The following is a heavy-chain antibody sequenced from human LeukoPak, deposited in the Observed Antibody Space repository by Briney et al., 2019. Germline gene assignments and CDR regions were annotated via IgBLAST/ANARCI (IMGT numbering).Heavy chain of an antibody. CDR3: ARALVRGVLDNPDPYPEYYFDY. CDR2: INPSGGST. CDR1: GYTFTSYY. V-gene: IGHV1-46*01. Sequence: GASVKVSCKASGYTFTSYYMHWVRQAPGQGLEWMGIINPSGGSTSYAQKFQGRVTMTRDTSTSTVYMELSSLRSEDTAVYYCARALVRGVLDNPDPYPEYYFDYWGQGTLVTVSS. D-gene: IGHD3-10*01. J-gene: IGHJ4*02.